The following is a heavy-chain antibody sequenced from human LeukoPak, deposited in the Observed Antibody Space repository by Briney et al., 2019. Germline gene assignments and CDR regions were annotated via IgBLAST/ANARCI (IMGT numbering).Heavy chain of an antibody. CDR1: GGSISYYH. V-gene: IGHV4-4*07. CDR2: IYTSGNT. J-gene: IGHJ3*02. D-gene: IGHD3-3*01. Sequence: SETLSLTCTVSGGSISYYHWSWIRQPAGKGLEWIGRIYTSGNTNYDPSLKSRVTLSVDTSKNQFSLRLSSVTAADTAVYYCARDVEFWSGYVYYAFDIWGQGTMVKVSS. CDR3: ARDVEFWSGYVYYAFDI.